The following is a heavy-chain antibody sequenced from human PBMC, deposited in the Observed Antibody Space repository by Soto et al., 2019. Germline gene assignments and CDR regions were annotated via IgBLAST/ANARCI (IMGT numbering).Heavy chain of an antibody. CDR3: AREGGWGYCSSTSCYGVRFDY. CDR1: GYTFTSYY. V-gene: IGHV1-46*01. J-gene: IGHJ4*02. CDR2: INPSGGST. Sequence: QVQLVQSGAEVKKPGASVKVSCKASGYTFTSYYMHWVRQAPGQGLEWMGIINPSGGSTSYAHKFQARGTMTRDTSTSTVYMELSRLRSEDTAVYYCAREGGWGYCSSTSCYGVRFDYWGQGTLVTVSS. D-gene: IGHD2-2*01.